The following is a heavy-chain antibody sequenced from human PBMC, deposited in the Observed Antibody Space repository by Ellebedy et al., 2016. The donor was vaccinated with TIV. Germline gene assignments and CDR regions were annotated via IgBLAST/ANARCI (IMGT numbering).Heavy chain of an antibody. D-gene: IGHD5-12*01. CDR2: INPSGGST. CDR3: ARDPYQMATIRGYFDY. J-gene: IGHJ4*02. Sequence: ASVKVSCKASGYTFTSYYMHWVRQAPGQGLEWMGIINPSGGSTSYAQKLQGRVTMTRDTSTSTVYMELSSLRSEDTAVYYCARDPYQMATIRGYFDYWGQGTLVTVSS. V-gene: IGHV1-46*04. CDR1: GYTFTSYY.